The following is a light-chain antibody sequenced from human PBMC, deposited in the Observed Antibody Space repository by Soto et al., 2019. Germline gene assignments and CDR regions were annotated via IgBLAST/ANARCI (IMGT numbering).Light chain of an antibody. Sequence: DIQMTQSPSTLSASIGDRVTITCRASETITNWLAWYQKKPGKAPKVLIYKTSSLESGVPSRFSGSGSETEFTLTINSRQPEDSATYYCQQYESYWTFGQGTKVEVK. CDR3: QQYESYWT. CDR1: ETITNW. J-gene: IGKJ1*01. V-gene: IGKV1-5*03. CDR2: KTS.